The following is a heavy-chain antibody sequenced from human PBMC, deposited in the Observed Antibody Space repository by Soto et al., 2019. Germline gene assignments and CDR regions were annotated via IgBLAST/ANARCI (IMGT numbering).Heavy chain of an antibody. V-gene: IGHV3-23*01. Sequence: EVQLLESGGGLVQPGGSLRLSCAASGFTFTSYAMNWVRQAPGKGLEWVSVISGSGGSTYYADSVKGRFTISRDNSKNTLYLQMNSLRAGDTAVYYCAKRTTGWYFDLWGRGTLVPVSS. J-gene: IGHJ2*01. CDR2: ISGSGGST. CDR3: AKRTTGWYFDL. CDR1: GFTFTSYA.